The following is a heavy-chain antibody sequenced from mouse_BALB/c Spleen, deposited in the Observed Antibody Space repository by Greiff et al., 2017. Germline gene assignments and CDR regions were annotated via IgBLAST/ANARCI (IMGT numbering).Heavy chain of an antibody. D-gene: IGHD1-1*01. Sequence: QVQLQQSGAELMKPGASVKISCKATGYTFSSYWIEWVKQRPGHGLEWIGEILPGSGSTNYNEKFKGKATFTADTSSNTAYLQLSSLTSEDTAVYYCARGLGNLLRSFDYWGQGTTLTVSA. CDR2: ILPGSGST. CDR3: ARGLGNLLRSFDY. CDR1: GYTFSSYW. V-gene: IGHV1-9*01. J-gene: IGHJ2*01.